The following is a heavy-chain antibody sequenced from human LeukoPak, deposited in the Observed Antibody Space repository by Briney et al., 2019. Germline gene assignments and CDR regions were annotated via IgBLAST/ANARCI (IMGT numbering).Heavy chain of an antibody. CDR2: ISAYNGNT. CDR3: ARDSPDGSGTYYNDSPDY. J-gene: IGHJ4*02. D-gene: IGHD3-10*01. CDR1: GYTFSSYG. V-gene: IGHV1-18*01. Sequence: ASVKVSCKASGYTFSSYGISWVQQAPRQGLEWMGWISAYNGNTNYRQKLQGRVTMTTDTFTGTAYMDLRSLRSDDTAIYYCARDSPDGSGTYYNDSPDYWGQGTLVTVSS.